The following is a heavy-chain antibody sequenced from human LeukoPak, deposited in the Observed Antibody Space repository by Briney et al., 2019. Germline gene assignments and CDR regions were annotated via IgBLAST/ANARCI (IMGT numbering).Heavy chain of an antibody. CDR1: GFSLSTHGVA. V-gene: IGHV2-5*02. Sequence: VSGPTLVNPTQTLTLTCIFSGFSLSTHGVAVGWIRQPPGKALDWLALIYWDDDKRYSPSLKSRLTISKDTSKNQVVLTMTNMDPVDTATYYCARMRYYYTSSGSRNYHYFYYMDVWGKGTTVTVSS. CDR3: ARMRYYYTSSGSRNYHYFYYMDV. CDR2: IYWDDDK. D-gene: IGHD3-22*01. J-gene: IGHJ6*03.